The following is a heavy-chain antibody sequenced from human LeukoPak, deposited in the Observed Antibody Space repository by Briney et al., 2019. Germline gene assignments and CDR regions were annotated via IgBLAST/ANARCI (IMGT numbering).Heavy chain of an antibody. CDR1: GGSFSGYY. CDR3: ARGPAPYGSGSYHLDY. V-gene: IGHV4-34*01. D-gene: IGHD3-10*01. Sequence: SETLSLTCAVYGGSFSGYYWSWIRQPPGKGLEWIGEINHSGSTNYNPSLKSRVTISVDTSKNQFSLKLSSVTAADTAVYYCARGPAPYGSGSYHLDYWGQGTLVTVSS. CDR2: INHSGST. J-gene: IGHJ4*02.